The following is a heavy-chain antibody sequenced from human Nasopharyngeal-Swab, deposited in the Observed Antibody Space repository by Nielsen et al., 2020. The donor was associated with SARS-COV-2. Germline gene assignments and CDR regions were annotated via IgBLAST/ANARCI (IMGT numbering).Heavy chain of an antibody. V-gene: IGHV3-30*03. D-gene: IGHD3-10*01. J-gene: IGHJ4*02. Sequence: GGSLRLSCAASGFTFSSYGMHWVRQAPGKGLEWVAVISYDGSNKYYADSVKGRSTISRDNSKNTLYLQMNSLRAEDTAVYYCVMYYYGSGSYFDYWGQGTLVTVSS. CDR3: VMYYYGSGSYFDY. CDR1: GFTFSSYG. CDR2: ISYDGSNK.